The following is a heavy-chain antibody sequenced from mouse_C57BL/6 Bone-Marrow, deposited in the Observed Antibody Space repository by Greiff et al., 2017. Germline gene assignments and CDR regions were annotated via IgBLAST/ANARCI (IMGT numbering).Heavy chain of an antibody. D-gene: IGHD2-4*01. V-gene: IGHV3-6*01. Sequence: DVKLVESGPGLVKPSQSLSLTCSVTGYSITSGYYWNWIRQFPGNKLEWMGYISYDGSKNYNPSLKNRISITRDTSKNQFFLKLNSVTTEDTATYYCARDGFYYDYDVAWFAYWGQGTLVTVSA. J-gene: IGHJ3*01. CDR2: ISYDGSK. CDR1: GYSITSGYY. CDR3: ARDGFYYDYDVAWFAY.